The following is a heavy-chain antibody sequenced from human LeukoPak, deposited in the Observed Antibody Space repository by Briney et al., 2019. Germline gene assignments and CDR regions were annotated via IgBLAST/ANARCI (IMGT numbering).Heavy chain of an antibody. CDR1: GYTLTELS. Sequence: ASVKVSCKVSGYTLTELSMHWVRQVPGKGLEWMGGFDPEDGETIYAQKFQGRVTMTEDTSTDTAYMELSSLRSEDTAVYYCATVLPTELAFDYWGQGTLVTVSS. J-gene: IGHJ4*02. CDR2: FDPEDGET. CDR3: ATVLPTELAFDY. V-gene: IGHV1-24*01. D-gene: IGHD6-13*01.